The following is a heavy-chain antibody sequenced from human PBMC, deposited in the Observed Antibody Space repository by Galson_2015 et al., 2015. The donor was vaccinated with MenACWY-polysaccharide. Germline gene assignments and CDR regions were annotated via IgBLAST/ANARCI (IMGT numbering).Heavy chain of an antibody. CDR2: LSGGGDTA. J-gene: IGHJ5*02. V-gene: IGHV3-23*01. Sequence: SLRLSCAASGFNFQFYAMHWVRQAPGKGLEWVSVLSGGGDTAHYADSVRGRLTISRDNSKNTLYLQMNTLRVEDTAIYYCAKEGPSTTVTSLDHWGQGTLVTVSP. D-gene: IGHD4-17*01. CDR1: GFNFQFYA. CDR3: AKEGPSTTVTSLDH.